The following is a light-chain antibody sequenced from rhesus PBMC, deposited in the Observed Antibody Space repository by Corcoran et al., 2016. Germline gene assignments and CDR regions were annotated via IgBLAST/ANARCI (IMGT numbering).Light chain of an antibody. V-gene: IGLV2-32*02. CDR2: EVS. Sequence: QAALTQPRSVSGSPGQPVTISCTGTSSDIGGYNYVSWYQQHPGTAPKLMIYEVSKRPSGVSDRFSGSKSGNTASLTISGLQAEDDADYYCSSYAGSNTYIFGAGTRLTVL. CDR3: SSYAGSNTYI. J-gene: IGLJ1*01. CDR1: SSDIGGYNY.